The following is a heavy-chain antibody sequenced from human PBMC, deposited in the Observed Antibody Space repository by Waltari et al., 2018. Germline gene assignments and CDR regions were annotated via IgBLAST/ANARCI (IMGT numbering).Heavy chain of an antibody. CDR2: INHSGST. J-gene: IGHJ4*02. CDR1: GGSFSGYY. V-gene: IGHV4-34*01. Sequence: QVQLQQWGAGLLKPSETLSLTCAVYGGSFSGYYWSWIRQPPGKGLEWIGEINHSGSTNYNPSLKSRVTISVDTSKNQFSLKLSSVTAADTAVYYCARGKNYYDSSGHLRRYFDYWGQGTLVTVSS. D-gene: IGHD3-22*01. CDR3: ARGKNYYDSSGHLRRYFDY.